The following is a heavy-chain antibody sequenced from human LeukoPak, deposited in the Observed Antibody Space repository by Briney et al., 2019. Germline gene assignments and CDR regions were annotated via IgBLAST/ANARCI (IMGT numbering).Heavy chain of an antibody. CDR2: MNPNNGHT. CDR3: ARTTVVTPLDY. CDR1: GYTFTSYD. D-gene: IGHD4-23*01. V-gene: IGHV1-8*01. Sequence: AASVKVSCKASGYTFTSYDINWVRQATGQGLEWMGWMNPNNGHTGYAPNFQGRVTMTRDTSIRTAYMELSSLTSEDTAVYYCARTTVVTPLDYWGQGTLVTVSS. J-gene: IGHJ4*02.